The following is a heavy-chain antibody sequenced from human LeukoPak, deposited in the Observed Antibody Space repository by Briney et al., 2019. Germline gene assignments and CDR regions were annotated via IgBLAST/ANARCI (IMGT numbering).Heavy chain of an antibody. Sequence: GGSLRLSCAASGFTFSNAWMSWVRQAPGKGLEWVGRIKTKTDGGTTDYAAPVKGRFTISRDDSKNTLYLQMKSLKTEDTAVYYCTTDMLLWFGELLFDFDYWGQGTLVTVSS. CDR2: IKTKTDGGTT. D-gene: IGHD3-10*01. J-gene: IGHJ4*02. CDR3: TTDMLLWFGELLFDFDY. V-gene: IGHV3-15*01. CDR1: GFTFSNAW.